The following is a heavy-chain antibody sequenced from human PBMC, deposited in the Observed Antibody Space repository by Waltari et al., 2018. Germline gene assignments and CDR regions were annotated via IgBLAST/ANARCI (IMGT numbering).Heavy chain of an antibody. CDR2: IDWDDDK. CDR3: ARTQYEILTGSIHNDY. V-gene: IGHV2-70*01. CDR1: GFSLSTSEMC. D-gene: IGHD3-9*01. Sequence: QVTLRESGPALVKPTQTLTLTCTFSGFSLSTSEMCVSWIRQPPGKALEWLALIDWDDDKYYSTALKTRLSISKDTSKNQVVLTMTNMDPVDTATYYCARTQYEILTGSIHNDYWGQGTLVTVSS. J-gene: IGHJ4*02.